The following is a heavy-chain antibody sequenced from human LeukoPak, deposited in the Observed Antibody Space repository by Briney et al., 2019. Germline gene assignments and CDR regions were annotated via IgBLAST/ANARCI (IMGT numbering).Heavy chain of an antibody. D-gene: IGHD3-22*01. Sequence: GASVKVSCKASDYTFTSYGISWVRQAPGQGLEWMGWISAYNGNTNYAQKLQGRVTMTTDTSTSTAYMELRSLRSDDTAVYYCASQYYYDSSGYHTWGQGTLVTVSS. CDR3: ASQYYYDSSGYHT. J-gene: IGHJ5*02. CDR2: ISAYNGNT. CDR1: DYTFTSYG. V-gene: IGHV1-18*01.